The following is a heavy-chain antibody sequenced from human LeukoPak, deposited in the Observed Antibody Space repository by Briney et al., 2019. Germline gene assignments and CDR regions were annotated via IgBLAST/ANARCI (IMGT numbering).Heavy chain of an antibody. V-gene: IGHV4-31*03. Sequence: SQTLSLTCTVSGGSISSGAYYWSWIRQHPGKGLEWIGYIYYSGSTYYSPSLKSRVTISVDTSKNQFSLKLSSVTAADTAVYYCARDPAPWTPYLWSGALFGMDVWGQGTTVTVSS. D-gene: IGHD3-3*01. CDR1: GGSISSGAYY. CDR2: IYYSGST. CDR3: ARDPAPWTPYLWSGALFGMDV. J-gene: IGHJ6*02.